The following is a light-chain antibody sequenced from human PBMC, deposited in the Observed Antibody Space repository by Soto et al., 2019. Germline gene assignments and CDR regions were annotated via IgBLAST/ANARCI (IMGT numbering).Light chain of an antibody. J-gene: IGLJ1*01. CDR1: SNDIGGYAY. Sequence: LTQDPSASGSPGQSVTISCTGTSNDIGGYAYVSWYQQRPGKVPKLIIYEITKRPSGVPDRFSGSRSGNLASLTISGLQAEDEADYYCSSYSGNNHVGVFGTGTKVTVL. CDR3: SSYSGNNHVGV. CDR2: EIT. V-gene: IGLV2-8*01.